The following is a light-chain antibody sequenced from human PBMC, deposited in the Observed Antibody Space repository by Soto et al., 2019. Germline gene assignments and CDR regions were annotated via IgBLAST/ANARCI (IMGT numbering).Light chain of an antibody. Sequence: DIQMTQSPSSLSASVGDRVTITCRASQTISSYLNWYQQKPGKAPKLLIYAASSLQSGVPSRFRGSGSGTDVTFTISSLQSKAFANYYRQQRYSIRYTFEQGTKLEIK. CDR3: QQRYSIRYT. V-gene: IGKV1-39*01. CDR2: AAS. J-gene: IGKJ2*01. CDR1: QTISSY.